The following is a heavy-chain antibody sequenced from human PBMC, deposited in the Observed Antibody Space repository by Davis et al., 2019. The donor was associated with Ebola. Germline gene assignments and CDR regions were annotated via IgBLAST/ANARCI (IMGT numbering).Heavy chain of an antibody. D-gene: IGHD1-1*01. CDR3: TRFNEGYYYYYMDV. CDR2: IRRKANSYAT. J-gene: IGHJ6*03. V-gene: IGHV3-73*01. Sequence: SXSAMXXVRQASGKGLEWVXGIRRKANSYATAYAASVKGRFTISRDDSKNTAYLQMNSLKTEDTAVYYCTRFNEGYYYYYMDVWGKGTTVTVSS. CDR1: SXSA.